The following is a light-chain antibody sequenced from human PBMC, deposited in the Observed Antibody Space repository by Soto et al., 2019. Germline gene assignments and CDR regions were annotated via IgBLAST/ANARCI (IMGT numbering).Light chain of an antibody. V-gene: IGLV1-44*01. Sequence: QSVLTQPPSASGTPGQIVAISCSGSSSNIGSNTVTWYQQLPGTAPKLLIYSTSQRSSGVPGRFSGSKSGASASLSISGLQSEDEADYYCPAWDDRLGVYVFGTGTKLTVL. J-gene: IGLJ1*01. CDR1: SSNIGSNT. CDR3: PAWDDRLGVYV. CDR2: STS.